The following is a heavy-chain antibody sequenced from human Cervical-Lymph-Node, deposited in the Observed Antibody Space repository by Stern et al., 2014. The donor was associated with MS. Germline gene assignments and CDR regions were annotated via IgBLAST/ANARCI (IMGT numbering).Heavy chain of an antibody. CDR2: IDWDDDK. J-gene: IGHJ4*02. CDR3: ARSLDLRYYFDY. CDR1: GFSLSTSGMC. Sequence: ESGPALVKPPQTLTLTCTFSGFSLSTSGMCVSWIRQPPGKALEWLALIDWDDDKYYSTSLKTRLTISKDTSKNQVVLTMTNMDPVDTATYYCARSLDLRYYFDYWGQGTLVTVSS. D-gene: IGHD5-12*01. V-gene: IGHV2-70*01.